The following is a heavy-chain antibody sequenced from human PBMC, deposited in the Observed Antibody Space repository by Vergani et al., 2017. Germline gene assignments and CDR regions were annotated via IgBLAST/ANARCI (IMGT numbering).Heavy chain of an antibody. V-gene: IGHV3-23*01. D-gene: IGHD3-3*01. J-gene: IGHJ4*02. CDR2: ISGSGSST. CDR1: GFTFSSYA. Sequence: EVQLLESGGGLVQPGGSLRLSCAASGFTFSSYAMSWVRQAPGKGLEWVSAISGSGSSTYYADSGKGRFTISRDNSKNTLYLQMNSLRAEDTAVYYCAKAITFGVVKTNLICFDYWGQGTLVTVSS. CDR3: AKAITFGVVKTNLICFDY.